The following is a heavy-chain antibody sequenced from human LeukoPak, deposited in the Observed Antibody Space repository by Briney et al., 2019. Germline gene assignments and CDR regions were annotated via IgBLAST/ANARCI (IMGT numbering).Heavy chain of an antibody. Sequence: PSETLSPTCAVYGGSFSGYYWSWIRQPPGKGLEWIGEINHSGSTNYNPSLKSRVTISVDTSKNQFSLKLSSVTAADTAVYYCARNPTRYGMDVWGQGTTVTVSS. V-gene: IGHV4-34*01. CDR2: INHSGST. J-gene: IGHJ6*02. CDR1: GGSFSGYY. CDR3: ARNPTRYGMDV.